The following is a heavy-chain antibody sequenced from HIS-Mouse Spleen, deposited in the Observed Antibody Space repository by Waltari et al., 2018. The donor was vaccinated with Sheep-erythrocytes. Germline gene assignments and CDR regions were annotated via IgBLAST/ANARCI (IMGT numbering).Heavy chain of an antibody. CDR3: AKDISRNIVVVPAAVGDY. CDR2: ISWKSGSI. CDR1: GFSFDDYA. Sequence: EVQLVESGGGLVQPGRSLRLSCAASGFSFDDYAMHWVRQAPGKVPGWVSGISWKSGSIGNADCVTGRFTISRDNAKNSLYLQMNSLRAEDTALYYCAKDISRNIVVVPAAVGDYWGQGTLVTVSS. V-gene: IGHV3-9*01. J-gene: IGHJ4*02. D-gene: IGHD2-2*01.